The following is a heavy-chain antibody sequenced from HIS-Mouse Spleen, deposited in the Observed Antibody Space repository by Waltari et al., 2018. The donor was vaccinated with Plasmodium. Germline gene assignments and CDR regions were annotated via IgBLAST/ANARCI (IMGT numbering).Heavy chain of an antibody. CDR1: GFTFSSYS. V-gene: IGHV3-21*01. CDR2: ISSSSSYI. J-gene: IGHJ4*02. CDR3: ARDYYDSSGYYYGYYFDY. D-gene: IGHD3-22*01. Sequence: VQLVESGGGLVTPGVSLRLSCAASGFTFSSYSMNWVRQAPWKGLEWVSSISSSSSYIYYADSVKGRFTISRDNAKNSLYLQMNSLRAEDTAVYYCARDYYDSSGYYYGYYFDYWGQGTLVTVSS.